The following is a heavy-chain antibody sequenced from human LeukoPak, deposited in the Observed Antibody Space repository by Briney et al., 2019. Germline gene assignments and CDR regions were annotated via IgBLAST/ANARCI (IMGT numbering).Heavy chain of an antibody. CDR3: ARPLGTAMFYGMDV. Sequence: GGSLRLSCAASGFTFGSYSMNWVRQAPGKGLEWVSYISSSSSTIYYADSVKGRFTISRDNAKNSLYLQMNSLRDEDTAVYYCARPLGTAMFYGMDVWGQGTTVTVSS. J-gene: IGHJ6*02. V-gene: IGHV3-48*02. CDR2: ISSSSSTI. CDR1: GFTFGSYS. D-gene: IGHD1-1*01.